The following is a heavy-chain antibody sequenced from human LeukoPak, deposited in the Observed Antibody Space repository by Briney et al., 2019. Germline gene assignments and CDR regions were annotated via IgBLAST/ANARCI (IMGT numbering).Heavy chain of an antibody. Sequence: SETLSLTCTVSGGSISSSSYYWGWIRQPPGKGLEWIGSIYYSGSTYYNPSLKSRATISVDTSNNQFSLKLSSVTAAYTAVYYCAGKLGFAFDIWGQGTMVTVSS. CDR3: AGKLGFAFDI. CDR2: IYYSGST. V-gene: IGHV4-39*01. J-gene: IGHJ3*02. CDR1: GGSISSSSYY. D-gene: IGHD3-10*01.